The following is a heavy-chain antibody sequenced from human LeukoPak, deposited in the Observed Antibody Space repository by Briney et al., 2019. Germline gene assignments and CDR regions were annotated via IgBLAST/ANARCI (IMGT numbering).Heavy chain of an antibody. J-gene: IGHJ4*02. CDR3: APLGYCSGGSCHLHPFDY. CDR1: GFTFSSYA. V-gene: IGHV3-23*01. D-gene: IGHD2-15*01. CDR2: ISGSGGGA. Sequence: WGSLRLSCAASGFTFSSYAMSWVRQAPGKGLEWVSAISGSGGGAYYADSVKGRFTISRDNAKNSLYLQMNSLRAEDTAVYYCAPLGYCSGGSCHLHPFDYWGQGTLVTVSS.